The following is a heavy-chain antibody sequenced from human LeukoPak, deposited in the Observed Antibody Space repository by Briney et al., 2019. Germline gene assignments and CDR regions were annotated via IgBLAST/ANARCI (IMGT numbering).Heavy chain of an antibody. CDR2: IKSKTDGGTT. CDR1: RFTFSNAW. D-gene: IGHD3-9*01. Sequence: GGSLRLSCVASRFTFSNAWMYWVRQAPGKGLEWVGRIKSKTDGGTTDYAAPVKGRFTISRDDSKNTFYLQMNSLKTEDTAVYYCTIRYYDILTGYFNPHFDYWGQGTLVTVSS. CDR3: TIRYYDILTGYFNPHFDY. V-gene: IGHV3-15*01. J-gene: IGHJ4*02.